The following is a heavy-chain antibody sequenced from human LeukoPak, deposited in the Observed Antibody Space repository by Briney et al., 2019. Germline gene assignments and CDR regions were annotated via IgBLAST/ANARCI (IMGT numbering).Heavy chain of an antibody. CDR3: AKSGLNRFDY. J-gene: IGHJ4*02. D-gene: IGHD2-15*01. CDR1: GFTFISYA. Sequence: GGSLRLSCAASGFTFISYAIHWVRQAPGKGLEWVAVISFHGTDTFYADSVKGRFTISRDNSKNTLYLQMSSLRGDDTAVYYCAKSGLNRFDYWGQGTLVTVSP. V-gene: IGHV3-30*04. CDR2: ISFHGTDT.